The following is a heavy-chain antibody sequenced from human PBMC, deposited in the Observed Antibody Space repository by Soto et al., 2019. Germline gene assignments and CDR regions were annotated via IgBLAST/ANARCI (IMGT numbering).Heavy chain of an antibody. CDR1: GFTFSSYA. J-gene: IGHJ4*02. V-gene: IGHV3-23*01. Sequence: LRLSCAASGFTFSSYAMSWVRQAPGKGLEWVSAISGSGGSTYYADSVKGRFTISRDNSKNTLYLQMNSLRAEDTAVYYCAKLEYSSSWYFGYWGQGTPVTVSS. D-gene: IGHD6-13*01. CDR3: AKLEYSSSWYFGY. CDR2: ISGSGGST.